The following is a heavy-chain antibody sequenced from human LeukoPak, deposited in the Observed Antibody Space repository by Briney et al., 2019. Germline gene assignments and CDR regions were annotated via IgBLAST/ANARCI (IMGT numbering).Heavy chain of an antibody. CDR1: GFTFGDYA. V-gene: IGHV3-49*04. CDR2: IRSKAYGGTT. J-gene: IGHJ4*02. Sequence: GRSLRLSCTPSGFTFGDYAMSWVRQAPGKGLEWVGFIRSKAYGGTTQYAASVKGRFTISRDDSKSIAYLQMSSLKTEDTAVYYCTRVRSGNDFDYWGQGTLVTVSS. CDR3: TRVRSGNDFDY. D-gene: IGHD3-10*01.